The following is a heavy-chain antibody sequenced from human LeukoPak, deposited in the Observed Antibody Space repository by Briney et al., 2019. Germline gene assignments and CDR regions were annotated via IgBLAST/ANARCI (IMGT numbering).Heavy chain of an antibody. J-gene: IGHJ4*02. CDR2: ISWNSGSI. Sequence: PGGSLRLSCAASGFTFDGYAMHWVRQAPGKGLEWVSGISWNSGSIGYADSVKGRFTISRDNAKNSLYLQMNSLRAEDTALYYCAKSLRGYYDSSGTFDYWGQGTLVTVSS. CDR3: AKSLRGYYDSSGTFDY. CDR1: GFTFDGYA. D-gene: IGHD3-22*01. V-gene: IGHV3-9*01.